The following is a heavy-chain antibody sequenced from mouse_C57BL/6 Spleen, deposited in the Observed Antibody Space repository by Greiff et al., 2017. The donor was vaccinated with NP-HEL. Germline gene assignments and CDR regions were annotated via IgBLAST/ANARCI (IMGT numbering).Heavy chain of an antibody. CDR3: SRVYYYGSVFDY. CDR2: INPNYGTT. CDR1: GYSFTDYN. Sequence: EVKLVESGPELVKPGASVKISCKASGYSFTDYNMNWVNQSTGKSLEWIGVINPNYGTTSYNQKFTGKATLSVDQSSSTAYMQHNTMTLEDSAVYQYSRVYYYGSVFDYRGHGTTLTVSS. J-gene: IGHJ2*01. V-gene: IGHV1-39*01. D-gene: IGHD1-1*01.